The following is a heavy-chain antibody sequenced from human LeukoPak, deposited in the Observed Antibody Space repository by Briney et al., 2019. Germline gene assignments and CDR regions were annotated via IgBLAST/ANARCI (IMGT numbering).Heavy chain of an antibody. D-gene: IGHD3-3*01. Sequence: GALRLSCAASGFTFSSYAMSWVRQAPGKGLEWVSAISGSGGSTYYADSVKGRFTISRDNSKNTLYLQMNSLRAEDTAVYYCAQAGGSSDFWSGYYTRGDAFDIWGQGTMVTVSS. CDR2: ISGSGGST. J-gene: IGHJ3*02. V-gene: IGHV3-23*01. CDR3: AQAGGSSDFWSGYYTRGDAFDI. CDR1: GFTFSSYA.